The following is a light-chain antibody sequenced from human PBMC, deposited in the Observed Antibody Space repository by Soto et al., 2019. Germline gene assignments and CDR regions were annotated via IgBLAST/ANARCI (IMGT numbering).Light chain of an antibody. V-gene: IGLV4-60*02. CDR3: ETWDSNTRI. CDR2: LDRSGGY. Sequence: QPVLTQSSSASASLGSSVKLTCTLSSGHSSYVIAWHQQQPGKAPWYLMKLDRSGGYNKGSGVPDRFSGSSSGAARYLTISNLQFEDEADYYCETWDSNTRIFGGGTKLTVL. CDR1: SGHSSYV. J-gene: IGLJ2*01.